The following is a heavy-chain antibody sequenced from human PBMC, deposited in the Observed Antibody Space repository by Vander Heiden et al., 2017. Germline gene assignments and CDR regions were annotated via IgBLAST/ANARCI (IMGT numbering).Heavy chain of an antibody. V-gene: IGHV3-7*01. CDR1: GFTFSSHW. D-gene: IGHD1-26*01. CDR3: AGDTVGASTKGF. Sequence: EVQLVESGGGLVQPGGSLRLSCAASGFTFSSHWMSWVRQAPGKGLEWVANIKQEGGEKNYVDSVKGRFTISRDNAKNSLYLQMNSLRAEDTAVYYCAGDTVGASTKGFWGQGTLVTVSS. J-gene: IGHJ4*02. CDR2: IKQEGGEK.